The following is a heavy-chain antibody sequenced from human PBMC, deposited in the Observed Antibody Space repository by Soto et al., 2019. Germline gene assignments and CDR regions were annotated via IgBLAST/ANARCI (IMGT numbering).Heavy chain of an antibody. CDR3: ARGPRGWSGFDY. Sequence: EVQLVESGGGLVQPGGSLRLSCAGSGFALSRSWMRWVRQDPGKGLVWASRINFDGSSTDYADSVRGRFTISRDNAKNTLYLEMNSLRADDTAVYHCARGPRGWSGFDYWGQGTLVTVSS. V-gene: IGHV3-74*01. D-gene: IGHD6-19*01. CDR1: GFALSRSW. J-gene: IGHJ4*02. CDR2: INFDGSST.